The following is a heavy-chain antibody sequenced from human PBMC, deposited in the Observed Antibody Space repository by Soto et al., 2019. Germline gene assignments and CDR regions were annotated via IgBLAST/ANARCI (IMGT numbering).Heavy chain of an antibody. CDR2: ISFDGNTQ. CDR1: GFTFRNHA. J-gene: IGHJ6*02. CDR3: ARVPLGLAIGQGMDV. D-gene: IGHD3-3*01. V-gene: IGHV3-30-3*01. Sequence: QVQLVESGGGVVLPGRSLRRSCEVSGFTFRNHAMHWVLQAPVKGLEWVAVISFDGNTQYYADSVKGRFSVSRDNYEDSLFLQMDGRRAEDTAVYYCARVPLGLAIGQGMDVWGHGATVRVSS.